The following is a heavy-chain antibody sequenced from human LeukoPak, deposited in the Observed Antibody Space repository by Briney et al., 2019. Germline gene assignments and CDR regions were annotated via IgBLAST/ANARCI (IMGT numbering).Heavy chain of an antibody. CDR1: GFTFSSYA. V-gene: IGHV3-64*01. J-gene: IGHJ4*02. Sequence: PGGSLRLSCAASGFTFSSYAMHWVRQAPGKGLEYVSAISSNGGSTYYANSVKGRFTISRDNSKNTLYLQMGSLRAEDMAVYYCARAGEQLAGFGYWGQGTLVTVSS. CDR3: ARAGEQLAGFGY. D-gene: IGHD6-13*01. CDR2: ISSNGGST.